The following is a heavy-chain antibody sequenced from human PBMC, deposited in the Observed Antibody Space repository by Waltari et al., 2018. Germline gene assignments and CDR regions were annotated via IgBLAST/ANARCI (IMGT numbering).Heavy chain of an antibody. CDR2: IKQDGSEK. J-gene: IGHJ4*02. D-gene: IGHD4-17*01. Sequence: EVQLVESGGGSVQPGGSLRLACAASGMTFSNEGMNWVRQAPGKGLEWVANIKQDGSEKNYVDSVEGRFSISRDNAQNSLYLQMNSLRAEDTAIYYCVTGLTTVTAKDYFDHWGQGALVTVS. V-gene: IGHV3-7*01. CDR1: GMTFSNEG. CDR3: VTGLTTVTAKDYFDH.